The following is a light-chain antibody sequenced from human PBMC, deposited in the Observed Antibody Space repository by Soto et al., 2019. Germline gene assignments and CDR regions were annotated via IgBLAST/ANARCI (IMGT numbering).Light chain of an antibody. CDR1: QSVSSN. V-gene: IGKV3-15*01. J-gene: IGKJ4*01. Sequence: EIVMTQSPATLSVSPGERATLSCRASQSVSSNLAWYQQKPGQAPRLLIYGASTRATGIPARFSGSGSGTEFTLLISSLQSEDLAVYYCQQHNSWPPLTFGGGTKLEIK. CDR3: QQHNSWPPLT. CDR2: GAS.